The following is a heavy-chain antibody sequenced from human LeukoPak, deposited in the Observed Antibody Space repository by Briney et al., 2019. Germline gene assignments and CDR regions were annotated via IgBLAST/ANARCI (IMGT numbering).Heavy chain of an antibody. CDR2: ICWNSGSI. CDR3: AKTDYYGSGSYQYYFDY. V-gene: IGHV3-9*01. D-gene: IGHD3-10*01. CDR1: GFTFDDYA. Sequence: PGGSLRLSCAASGFTFDDYAMHSVRQAPGKGLEWVSGICWNSGSIGYADSMKRRFTISRDNAKNSLYLQMNSLRAEDTALYYCAKTDYYGSGSYQYYFDYWGQGTLVTVSS. J-gene: IGHJ4*02.